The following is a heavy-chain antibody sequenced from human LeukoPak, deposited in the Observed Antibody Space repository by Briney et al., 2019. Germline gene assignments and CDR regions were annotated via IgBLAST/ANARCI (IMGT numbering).Heavy chain of an antibody. V-gene: IGHV1-2*02. CDR1: GYTFTGYY. CDR3: ARAGGYYDSSGYYPDAFDI. J-gene: IGHJ3*02. Sequence: GASVKVSCKASGYTFTGYYMHWVRQAPGQGLEWMGWINPNSGGTNYAQKFQGRVTMTRDTSISTAYMELSRLRSDDTAVYYCARAGGYYDSSGYYPDAFDIWGQGTMVTVSS. CDR2: INPNSGGT. D-gene: IGHD3-22*01.